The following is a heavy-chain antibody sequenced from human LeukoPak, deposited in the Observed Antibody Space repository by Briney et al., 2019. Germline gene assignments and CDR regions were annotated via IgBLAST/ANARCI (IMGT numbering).Heavy chain of an antibody. D-gene: IGHD4-11*01. J-gene: IGHJ5*02. V-gene: IGHV4-59*01. CDR3: ARDGGSYSNDNWFDP. CDR1: GGSISSYF. CDR2: IYYSGST. Sequence: SETLSLTCTVSGGSISSYFYIWVRQPPGKGLEWVGYIYYSGSTNYNPSLKSRVTISVDTSKNQFSLKLSSVTAADTAVYYCARDGGSYSNDNWFDPWGQGTLVTVSS.